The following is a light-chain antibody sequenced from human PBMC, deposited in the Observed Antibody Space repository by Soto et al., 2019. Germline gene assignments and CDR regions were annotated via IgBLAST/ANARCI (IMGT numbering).Light chain of an antibody. CDR3: QQDVISPLT. CDR1: QSVSSSY. Sequence: EIVLTQSPGTLSLSPGERATLSCRASQSVSSSYLAWYQQRPGRAPRLLIYGASSRATGIPDRFSGSGSGPDLPLSVSRLAPQVFPVYYGQQDVISPLTFRGGTKGEF. CDR2: GAS. V-gene: IGKV3-20*01. J-gene: IGKJ4*01.